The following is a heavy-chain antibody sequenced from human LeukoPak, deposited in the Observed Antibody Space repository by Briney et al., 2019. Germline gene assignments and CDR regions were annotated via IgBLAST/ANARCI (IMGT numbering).Heavy chain of an antibody. V-gene: IGHV3-30*18. CDR1: GFTFSSYG. CDR3: AKGSDGYYGSGSGSC. D-gene: IGHD3-10*01. CDR2: ISYDGSNK. Sequence: GGSLRLSCAASGFTFSSYGMHWVRQAPGKGLEWVAVISYDGSNKYYADSVKGRFTISRDNSKNTLFLQMNRLRAEDTAVYYCAKGSDGYYGSGSGSCWGQGTLVTVSS. J-gene: IGHJ4*02.